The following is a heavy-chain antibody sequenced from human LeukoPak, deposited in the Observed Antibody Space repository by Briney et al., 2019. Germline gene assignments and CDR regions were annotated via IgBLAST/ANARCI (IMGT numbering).Heavy chain of an antibody. CDR2: IKQDGSEK. J-gene: IGHJ6*03. D-gene: IGHD6-13*01. Sequence: GGSLRLSCAGSGFTFSSYWMSWVRQAPGKGLEWVANIKQDGSEKHYVDSVKGRFTISRDNAKNSLFLQMNSLRAEDTAVYFCARVKQQLVRLLGRDTTYFYYYYMDVWGKGTTVTISS. V-gene: IGHV3-7*01. CDR3: ARVKQQLVRLLGRDTTYFYYYYMDV. CDR1: GFTFSSYW.